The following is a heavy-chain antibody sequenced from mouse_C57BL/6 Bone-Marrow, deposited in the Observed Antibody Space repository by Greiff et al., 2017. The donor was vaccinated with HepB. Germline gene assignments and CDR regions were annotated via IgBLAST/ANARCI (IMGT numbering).Heavy chain of an antibody. V-gene: IGHV1-15*01. D-gene: IGHD3-2*02. CDR2: IDPETGGT. CDR3: TREEAQARDYAMDY. CDR1: GYTFTDYE. Sequence: QVQLQQSGAELVRPGASVTLSCKASGYTFTDYEMHWVKQTPVHGLEWIGAIDPETGGTAYNQKFKGKAILTADKSSSTAYMELRSLTSEDSAVYYCTREEAQARDYAMDYWGQGTSVTVSS. J-gene: IGHJ4*01.